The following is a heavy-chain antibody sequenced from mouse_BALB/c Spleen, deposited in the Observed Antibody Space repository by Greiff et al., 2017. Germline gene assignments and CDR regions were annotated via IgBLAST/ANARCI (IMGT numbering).Heavy chain of an antibody. V-gene: IGHV5-6*01. CDR3: ARHPSSGAWFAY. J-gene: IGHJ3*01. Sequence: EVQRVESGGDLVKPGGSLKLSCAASGFTFSSYGMSWVRQTPDKRLEWVATISSGGSYTYYPDSVKGRFTISRDNAKNTLYLQMSSLKSEDTAMYYCARHPSSGAWFAYWGQGTLVTVSA. D-gene: IGHD6-1*01. CDR1: GFTFSSYG. CDR2: ISSGGSYT.